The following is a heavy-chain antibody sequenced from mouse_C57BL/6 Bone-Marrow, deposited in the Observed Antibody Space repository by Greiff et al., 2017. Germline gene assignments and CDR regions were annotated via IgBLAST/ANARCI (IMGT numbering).Heavy chain of an antibody. CDR3: ARHGYYVGY. CDR1: GFTFSSSG. J-gene: IGHJ2*01. CDR2: ISSGGSYT. V-gene: IGHV5-6*01. Sequence: EVHLVESGGDLVKPGGSLKLSCAASGFTFSSSGLSWVRQTPDKRLEWVATISSGGSYTYSPDSVKGRFTISRDNAKNTLYLQMSSLKSEDTAMYYCARHGYYVGYWGQGTTLTVSS. D-gene: IGHD2-2*01.